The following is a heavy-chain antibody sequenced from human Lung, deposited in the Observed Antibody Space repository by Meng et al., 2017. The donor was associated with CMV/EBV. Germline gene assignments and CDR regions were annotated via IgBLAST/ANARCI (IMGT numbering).Heavy chain of an antibody. Sequence: SXTXSLXCTVYGGSLGDYFWTWVRQTPGKGLEWIGEIDHSGSTKYNPSLKRRATISGDASKNQLSLKLGSLTAADTAVYYCARRIMNNYHYQFAMDVWGQGNXVTVSS. V-gene: IGHV4-34*01. CDR3: ARRIMNNYHYQFAMDV. CDR1: GGSLGDYF. CDR2: IDHSGST. D-gene: IGHD3-22*01. J-gene: IGHJ6*02.